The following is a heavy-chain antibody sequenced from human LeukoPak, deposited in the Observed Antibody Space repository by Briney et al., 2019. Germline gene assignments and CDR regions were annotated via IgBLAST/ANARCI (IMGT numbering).Heavy chain of an antibody. D-gene: IGHD1-26*01. Sequence: ASVKVSCKASGYTFTSYGISWVRQAPGQGLEWMGWISAYNGSTSYAQKLQGRVTMTTDTSTSTAYMELRSLRSDDTAVYYCARDRRLEWESTQDAFDIWGQGTMVTVSS. CDR2: ISAYNGST. J-gene: IGHJ3*02. V-gene: IGHV1-18*01. CDR3: ARDRRLEWESTQDAFDI. CDR1: GYTFTSYG.